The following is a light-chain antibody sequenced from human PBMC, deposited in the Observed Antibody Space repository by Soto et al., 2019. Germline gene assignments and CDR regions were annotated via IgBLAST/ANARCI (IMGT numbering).Light chain of an antibody. Sequence: IVFTQSPCTVSLSPGERATLSCRASQSVSRSDLAWYQHKPGQSPRLLIYGISTRATDIPDRFSGSGSGTDFTLTISRLEPEDFAVYYCQQYENLPTFGQGTRLEIK. V-gene: IGKV3-20*01. J-gene: IGKJ5*01. CDR3: QQYENLPT. CDR1: QSVSRSD. CDR2: GIS.